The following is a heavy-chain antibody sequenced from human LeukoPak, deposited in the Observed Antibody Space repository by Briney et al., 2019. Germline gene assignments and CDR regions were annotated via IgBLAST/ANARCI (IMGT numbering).Heavy chain of an antibody. D-gene: IGHD3-10*01. J-gene: IGHJ6*03. CDR2: IYYSGST. CDR3: ARELPSYYGSASSAYYMDV. V-gene: IGHV4-59*01. Sequence: SETLSLTCTVSGGSISSYHWSWIRQPPGKVLEWIGYIYYSGSTNYNPSHKSRVTISVDTSKNHFSLKLSSVTAADTAVYYCARELPSYYGSASSAYYMDVWGKGTTVTVSS. CDR1: GGSISSYH.